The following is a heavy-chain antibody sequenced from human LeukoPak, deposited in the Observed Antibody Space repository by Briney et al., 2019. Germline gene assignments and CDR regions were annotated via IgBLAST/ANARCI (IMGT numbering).Heavy chain of an antibody. V-gene: IGHV3-30*18. D-gene: IGHD3-22*01. Sequence: TGGSLRLSCVASGFTFSSYGMYWVRQAPGKGLERVAVVSYDGRYRYYADSVKGRFTISRDNSKNTLYLQMNSLRAEDTAVYYCAKAHLLDYYDSSGYYVGDYWGQGTLVTVSS. CDR3: AKAHLLDYYDSSGYYVGDY. CDR1: GFTFSSYG. CDR2: VSYDGRYR. J-gene: IGHJ4*02.